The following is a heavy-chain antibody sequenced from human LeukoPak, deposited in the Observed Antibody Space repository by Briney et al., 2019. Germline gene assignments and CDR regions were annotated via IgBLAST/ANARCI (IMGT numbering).Heavy chain of an antibody. CDR3: ARQTGSGLFILP. V-gene: IGHV4-39*01. Sequence: PSETLSLTCTVSGGSITNYYWGWIRQPPGKGLEWIGNIFYSGSTYYSPSLRSRVTISVDTSKNQFSLKLSSVTAADTAVYYCARQTGSGLFILPGGQGTLVTVSS. J-gene: IGHJ4*02. CDR1: GGSITNYY. D-gene: IGHD3/OR15-3a*01. CDR2: IFYSGST.